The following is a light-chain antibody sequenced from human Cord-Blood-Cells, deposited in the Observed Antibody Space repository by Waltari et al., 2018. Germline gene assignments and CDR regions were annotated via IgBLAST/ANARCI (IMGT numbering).Light chain of an antibody. CDR3: QQYYSAPLT. CDR1: QSVLYSSNNKNY. Sequence: EIVMTQSPDSLAVSLGERAPITRKSSQSVLYSSNNKNYLAWYQQKPGQPPKLLIYWASTRESGVPDRFSGSGSGTDFTLTISSLQAEDVAVYYCQQYYSAPLTFGGGTKVEIK. CDR2: WAS. V-gene: IGKV4-1*01. J-gene: IGKJ4*01.